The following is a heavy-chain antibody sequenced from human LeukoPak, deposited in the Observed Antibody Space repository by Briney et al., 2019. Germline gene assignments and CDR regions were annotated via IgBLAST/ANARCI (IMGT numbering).Heavy chain of an antibody. D-gene: IGHD1-26*01. J-gene: IGHJ4*02. V-gene: IGHV1-18*01. Sequence: ASVKVSCKASGYTFRNYGIGWVRQAPGQGLEWMGWISVYNGKTYWTEKLRDRLTVTTDTSTSTAYMELRSLRSDYTALYYCARAEGEWEPFQYWGQGTLVTVSS. CDR2: ISVYNGKT. CDR1: GYTFRNYG. CDR3: ARAEGEWEPFQY.